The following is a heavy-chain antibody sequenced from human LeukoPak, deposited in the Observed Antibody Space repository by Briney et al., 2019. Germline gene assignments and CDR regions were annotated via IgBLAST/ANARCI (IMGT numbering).Heavy chain of an antibody. D-gene: IGHD6-6*01. J-gene: IGHJ4*02. CDR2: INHSGST. Sequence: SETLSLTCAVYGGSFGGYYWSWIRQPPGKGLEWIGEINHSGSTNYNPSLKSRVTMSVDTSKDQFSLKLSSVTAADTAVYYCARSIAARLFDYWGQGTLVTVSS. CDR3: ARSIAARLFDY. CDR1: GGSFGGYY. V-gene: IGHV4-34*01.